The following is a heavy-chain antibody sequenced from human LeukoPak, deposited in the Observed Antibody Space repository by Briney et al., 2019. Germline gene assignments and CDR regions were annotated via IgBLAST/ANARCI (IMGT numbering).Heavy chain of an antibody. V-gene: IGHV3-21*01. Sequence: KPGGSQRLSCAASGFTFSSYSMNWVRQAPGKGLEWVSSISSSSSYIYYADSVKGRFTISRDNAKNSPYLQMNSLRAEDTAVYYCARVSSSSADYWGQGTLVTVSS. CDR3: ARVSSSSADY. CDR2: ISSSSSYI. CDR1: GFTFSSYS. J-gene: IGHJ4*02. D-gene: IGHD6-13*01.